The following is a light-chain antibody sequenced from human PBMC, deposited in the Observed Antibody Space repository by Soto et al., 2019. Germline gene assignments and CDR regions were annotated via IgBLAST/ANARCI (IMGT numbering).Light chain of an antibody. CDR3: QQIYITPRT. CDR2: AAS. Sequence: DIRMTQSPSSQSASVGDRITITCRASLSISSSLNWYQQKPGKAPRLLIYAASRLQSGAPSRFSGSGSGTDFTLTITSLQPEDFATYYCQQIYITPRTFGQGIKVDIK. J-gene: IGKJ1*01. V-gene: IGKV1-39*01. CDR1: LSISSS.